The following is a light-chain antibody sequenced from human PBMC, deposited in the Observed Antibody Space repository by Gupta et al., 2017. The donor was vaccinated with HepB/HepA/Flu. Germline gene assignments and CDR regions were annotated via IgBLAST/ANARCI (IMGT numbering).Light chain of an antibody. V-gene: IGLV4-69*01. CDR1: SGHSSYA. J-gene: IGLJ3*02. CDR3: QTWGTGIRV. Sequence: QLVLTQSPSASASLGASVKLTCTLSSGHSSYAIAWHQQQPEKGPRYLMKLNSDGSHSKGDGIPDRFSGSFSGAERYFTISSLQSEDEADYYCQTWGTGIRVFGGGTKLTVL. CDR2: LNSDGSH.